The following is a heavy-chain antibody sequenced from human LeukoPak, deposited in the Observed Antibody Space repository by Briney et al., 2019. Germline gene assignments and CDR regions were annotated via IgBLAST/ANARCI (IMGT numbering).Heavy chain of an antibody. V-gene: IGHV4-59*08. Sequence: SETLSLTCTVSGGSISSYYWSWIRQPPGKGLEWIGYIYYSGSTNYNPSLKSRVTISVDTSKNQFSLKLSSVTAADTAVYYCARHGSEVGATSDFDYWGQGTLVTVSS. CDR3: ARHGSEVGATSDFDY. CDR1: GGSISSYY. D-gene: IGHD1-26*01. CDR2: IYYSGST. J-gene: IGHJ4*02.